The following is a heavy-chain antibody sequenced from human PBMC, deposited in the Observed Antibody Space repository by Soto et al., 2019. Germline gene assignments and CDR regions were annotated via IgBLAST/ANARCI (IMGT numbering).Heavy chain of an antibody. V-gene: IGHV4-39*01. J-gene: IGHJ6*02. CDR2: IYYSGTA. D-gene: IGHD3-10*01. CDR3: ARQMVSGTHHLDYLFGMDV. Sequence: SETLSLTCTVSGGSTKNTSYFWAWIRQPPGKGLEWIASIYYSGTAYNNPSLESHVTISVDTSKNQFSLNLSSVTAADTAVYFCARQMVSGTHHLDYLFGMDVRGQGAPVT. CDR1: GGSTKNTSYF.